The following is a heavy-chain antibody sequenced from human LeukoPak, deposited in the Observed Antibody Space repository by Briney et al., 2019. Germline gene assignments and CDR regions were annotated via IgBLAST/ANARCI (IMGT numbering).Heavy chain of an antibody. CDR1: GFTFDDYA. J-gene: IGHJ4*02. Sequence: GRSLRLSCAASGFTFDDYAMHWVRPAPGKGLEWVSGISWNSGSIGYADSVKGRFTISRDNAKNSLYLQMNSLRAEDTAVYYCARGRGSAYWGQGTLVTGSS. V-gene: IGHV3-9*01. CDR2: ISWNSGSI. D-gene: IGHD3-10*01. CDR3: ARGRGSAY.